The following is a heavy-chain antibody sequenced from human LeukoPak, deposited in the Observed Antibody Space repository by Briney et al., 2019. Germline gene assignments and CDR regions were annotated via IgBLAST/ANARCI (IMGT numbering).Heavy chain of an antibody. Sequence: PGGSLLLSCAASGFTFSSYSMNWVRQAPGKGLEWVSYISSSSSTIYYADSVKGRFTISRDNAKNSLYLQMNSLRDEDTAVYYCARDFPKAGLGAEYFQHWGQGTLVTVSS. J-gene: IGHJ1*01. V-gene: IGHV3-48*02. CDR1: GFTFSSYS. CDR2: ISSSSSTI. D-gene: IGHD6-13*01. CDR3: ARDFPKAGLGAEYFQH.